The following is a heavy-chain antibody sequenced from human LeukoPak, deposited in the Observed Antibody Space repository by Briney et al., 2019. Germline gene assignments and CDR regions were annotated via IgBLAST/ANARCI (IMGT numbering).Heavy chain of an antibody. Sequence: SETLSLTCTVSGGSISSNFYYWGWIRQPPGKGLEWIGNIYYRGSTYYNPSLKSRVTISVDTSKNRFSLKLTSVTAADTAVYYCARFIHLGEYKHYFDYWGQGTLVTVSS. D-gene: IGHD3-16*01. V-gene: IGHV4-39*01. CDR3: ARFIHLGEYKHYFDY. CDR2: IYYRGST. CDR1: GGSISSNFYY. J-gene: IGHJ4*02.